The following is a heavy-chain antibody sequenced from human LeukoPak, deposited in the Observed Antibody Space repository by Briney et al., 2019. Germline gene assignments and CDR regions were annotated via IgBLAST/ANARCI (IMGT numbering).Heavy chain of an antibody. CDR1: GFTFSNAW. V-gene: IGHV3-15*01. CDR2: IKSKTDGGTT. CDR3: TTDVQWNYLYYFDY. D-gene: IGHD1-7*01. Sequence: GGSLRLSCAASGFTFSNAWMSWVRQAPGKGLEWVGRIKSKTDGGTTDYAAPVKGRFTISRDDSKNTLYLQMNSLKTEDTAVYYCTTDVQWNYLYYFDYWGQGTLVTVSS. J-gene: IGHJ4*02.